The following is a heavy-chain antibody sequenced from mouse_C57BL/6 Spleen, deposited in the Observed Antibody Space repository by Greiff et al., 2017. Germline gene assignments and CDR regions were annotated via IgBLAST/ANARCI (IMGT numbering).Heavy chain of an antibody. Sequence: EVKLVESGGGLVQPGGSMKLSCVASGFTFSNYWMNWVRQSPEKGLEWVAQIRLKSDNYATHYAESVKGRFTISRDDSKSSVYLQMNNLRAEDTGIYYCTGGGTRGFDYWGQGTTLTVSS. CDR2: IRLKSDNYAT. V-gene: IGHV6-3*01. J-gene: IGHJ2*01. D-gene: IGHD3-3*01. CDR3: TGGGTRGFDY. CDR1: GFTFSNYW.